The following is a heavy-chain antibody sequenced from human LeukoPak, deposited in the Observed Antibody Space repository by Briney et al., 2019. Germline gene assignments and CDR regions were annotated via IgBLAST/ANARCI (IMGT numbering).Heavy chain of an antibody. D-gene: IGHD5-12*01. Sequence: ASVKVSCKASGGTFSSYTISWVRQAPGQGLEWMGRIIPILGIANYAQRFQGRVTITADKSTSTAYMELSSLRSEDTAVYYCARGGRGYDIGGYLDYWGQGTLVTVSS. CDR3: ARGGRGYDIGGYLDY. CDR1: GGTFSSYT. CDR2: IIPILGIA. V-gene: IGHV1-69*02. J-gene: IGHJ4*02.